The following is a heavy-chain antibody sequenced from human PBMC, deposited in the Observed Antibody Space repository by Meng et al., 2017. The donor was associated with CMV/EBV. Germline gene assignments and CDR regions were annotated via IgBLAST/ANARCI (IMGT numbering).Heavy chain of an antibody. J-gene: IGHJ6*02. CDR2: IKSKIDGGTT. D-gene: IGHD5-12*01. CDR3: TTGGDYDLHHYYYDMDV. V-gene: IGHV3-15*01. Sequence: GGSLRLSCAASEFTFSNAWMSWVRQAPGKGLEWVGRIKSKIDGGTTDYAAPVKGRFTISRDDSKNTLYLQMNSLKTEDTAVYYCTTGGDYDLHHYYYDMDVWGQGTTVTVSS. CDR1: EFTFSNAW.